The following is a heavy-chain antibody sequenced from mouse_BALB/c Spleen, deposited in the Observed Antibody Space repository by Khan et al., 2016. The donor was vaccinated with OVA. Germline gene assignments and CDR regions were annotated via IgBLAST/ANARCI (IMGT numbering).Heavy chain of an antibody. CDR3: ARMKPYWYFDV. J-gene: IGHJ1*01. CDR1: GYTFTNYG. V-gene: IGHV9-3-1*01. Sequence: QIQLVQSGPELKKPGETVKISCKASGYTFTNYGMNWVKQAPGKGLKWMGWINTYTGEPTYVDDFKGRFAFSLEPSARTASLQINNLKSEDTATYFCARMKPYWYFDVWGAGTTVTVSS. CDR2: INTYTGEP.